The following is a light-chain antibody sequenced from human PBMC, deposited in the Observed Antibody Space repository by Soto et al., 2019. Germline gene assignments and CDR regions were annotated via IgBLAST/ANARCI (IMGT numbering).Light chain of an antibody. V-gene: IGKV1-9*01. CDR2: TAS. CDR1: QGIGLY. Sequence: DIQLTQSPSFLSASVGDRVTITCRASQGIGLYLAWYQQKPGKAPKLLIYTASTLHHGVPSRFSGSGSGTEFTLTISSLQPEDFASYFCQQLNSYPRYTFGQGTKLEIK. CDR3: QQLNSYPRYT. J-gene: IGKJ2*01.